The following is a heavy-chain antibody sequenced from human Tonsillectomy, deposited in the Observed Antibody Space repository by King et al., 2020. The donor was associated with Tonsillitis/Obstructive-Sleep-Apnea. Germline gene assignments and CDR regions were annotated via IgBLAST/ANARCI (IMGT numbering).Heavy chain of an antibody. CDR3: AKDRIGGDDY. D-gene: IGHD7-27*01. CDR1: GFTFSSYG. J-gene: IGHJ4*02. V-gene: IGHV3-30*18. Sequence: QVQLVESGGGVVQPGRSLRLSCAASGFTFSSYGMHWVRQAPGKGLEWVAVISYDGSNKYYADSVKGRFTISRDNSKNTLYLQMNNLRAEDTAVYYCAKDRIGGDDYWGQGTLVTVSS. CDR2: ISYDGSNK.